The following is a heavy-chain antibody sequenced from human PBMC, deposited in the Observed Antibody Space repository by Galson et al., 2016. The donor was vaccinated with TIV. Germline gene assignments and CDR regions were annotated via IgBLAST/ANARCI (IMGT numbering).Heavy chain of an antibody. V-gene: IGHV3-15*01. CDR2: IKRKTDGGTT. CDR1: GFTFSNAW. J-gene: IGHJ4*02. Sequence: SLRLSCAASGFTFSNAWMNWVRQAPGKGLEWVGRIKRKTDGGTTDYAAHVKGRFTIPRDDSKNTLYLQMNSQKTEDTALYYCATACHLACPTGLGSSGDPIDYWGQGTLVTVSS. CDR3: ATACHLACPTGLGSSGDPIDY. D-gene: IGHD1-14*01.